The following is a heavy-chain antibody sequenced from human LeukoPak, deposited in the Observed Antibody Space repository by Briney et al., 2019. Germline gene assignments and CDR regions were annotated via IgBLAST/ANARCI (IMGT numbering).Heavy chain of an antibody. V-gene: IGHV4-34*01. Sequence: PSETLSLTCAVYGGSVSGYYWTWIRQAPGKGLEWIGEINPSGRISYNPSLKSRLTISVDASKNQFSLNLRSLTAADTAVYYCARGRQEVSMIVVVMTGVSYYLDVWGKGTTVTVS. J-gene: IGHJ6*03. CDR1: GGSVSGYY. CDR2: INPSGRI. CDR3: ARGRQEVSMIVVVMTGVSYYLDV. D-gene: IGHD3-22*01.